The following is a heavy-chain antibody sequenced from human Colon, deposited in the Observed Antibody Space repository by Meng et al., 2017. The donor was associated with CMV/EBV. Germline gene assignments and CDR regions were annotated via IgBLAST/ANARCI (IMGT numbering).Heavy chain of an antibody. V-gene: IGHV1-18*01. D-gene: IGHD6-6*01. CDR1: GYVFDLYG. CDR2: ISADKRYT. J-gene: IGHJ4*02. Sequence: QVQLVQSGAEVKKPGASVKVSCKTSGYVFDLYGISWVRQASGQGLEWMGWISADKRYTSYAQNLQGRVTMTTDASTSTAYMELRGLRSNDTAVYYCARVYEYSSSWGSDYWGQGTLVTVSS. CDR3: ARVYEYSSSWGSDY.